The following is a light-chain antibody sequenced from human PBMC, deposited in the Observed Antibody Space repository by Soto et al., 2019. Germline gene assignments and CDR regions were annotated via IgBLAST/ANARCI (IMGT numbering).Light chain of an antibody. Sequence: EIGITQSPATLSVTPGERATLSCRASQSVSSNLAWYQQKPGQAPRLLINGASTRATGIPAGFSGSGSGTEFSLTISSLLSEDFAVYYCQQYSDWPPTFGQGTKLDIK. J-gene: IGKJ1*01. CDR2: GAS. CDR3: QQYSDWPPT. CDR1: QSVSSN. V-gene: IGKV3-15*01.